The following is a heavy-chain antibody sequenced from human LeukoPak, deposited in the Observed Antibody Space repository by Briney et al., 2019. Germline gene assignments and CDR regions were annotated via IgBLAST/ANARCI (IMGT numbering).Heavy chain of an antibody. D-gene: IGHD1-7*01. V-gene: IGHV3-13*01. CDR2: IGTAGDT. Sequence: GGSLRLSCAASGFTLSSYDMHWVRQATGKGLEWVSAIGTAGDTYYPGSVKGRFTISRENAKNSLYLQMNSLRAGDTAVYYCARENYPSYYYGMDVWGQGTTVTVSS. CDR3: ARENYPSYYYGMDV. J-gene: IGHJ6*02. CDR1: GFTLSSYD.